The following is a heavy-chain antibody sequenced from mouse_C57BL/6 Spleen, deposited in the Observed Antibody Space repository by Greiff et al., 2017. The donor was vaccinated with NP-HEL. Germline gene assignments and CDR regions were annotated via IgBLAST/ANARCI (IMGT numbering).Heavy chain of an antibody. CDR1: GYTFTSYW. CDR2: IYPSDSET. D-gene: IGHD2-4*01. CDR3: ARLFYYDYDPAWFAY. V-gene: IGHV1-61*01. J-gene: IGHJ3*01. Sequence: QVQLQQPGAELVRPGSSVKLSCKASGYTFTSYWMDWVKQRPGQGLEWIGNIYPSDSETHYNQKFKDKATLTVDKSSSTAYMQLSSLTSEDSAVYYCARLFYYDYDPAWFAYWGQGTLVTVSA.